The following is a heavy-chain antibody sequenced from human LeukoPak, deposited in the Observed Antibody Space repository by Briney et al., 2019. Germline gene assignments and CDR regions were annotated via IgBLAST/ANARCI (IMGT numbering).Heavy chain of an antibody. CDR1: GFTFSSYA. CDR2: ISGSGGST. J-gene: IGHJ5*02. CDR3: AKNRDSGTIINWFDP. V-gene: IGHV3-23*01. D-gene: IGHD3-10*01. Sequence: GGSLRLSYAASGFTFSSYAMSWVRQAPGKGLERVSAISGSGGSTYYADSVKGRFTISRDNSKNTLYLQMNSLRAEDTAVYYCAKNRDSGTIINWFDPWGQGTLVTVSS.